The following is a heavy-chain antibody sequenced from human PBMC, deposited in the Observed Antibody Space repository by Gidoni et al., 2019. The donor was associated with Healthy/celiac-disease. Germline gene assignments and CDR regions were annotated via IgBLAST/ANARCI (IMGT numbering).Heavy chain of an antibody. D-gene: IGHD5-18*01. V-gene: IGHV4-34*01. J-gene: IGHJ4*02. CDR2: INHSGST. Sequence: QVQLQQWGAGLLKPSETLSLTCAVYGGSFSGYYWSWIRQPPGKGLEWIGEINHSGSTNYNPSLKSRVTISVDTSKNQFSLKLSSVTAADTAVYYCARGGFGGYSYGYVFYFDYWGQGTLVTVSS. CDR1: GGSFSGYY. CDR3: ARGGFGGYSYGYVFYFDY.